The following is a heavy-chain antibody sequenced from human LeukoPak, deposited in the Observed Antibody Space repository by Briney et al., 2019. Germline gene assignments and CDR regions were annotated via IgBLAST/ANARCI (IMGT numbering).Heavy chain of an antibody. CDR2: IIPIFGTA. J-gene: IGHJ3*02. V-gene: IGHV1-69*13. CDR3: ARDLLRFGAFDI. CDR1: GGTFRRFT. Sequence: SVKVSCKASGGTFRRFTISWVRQAPGQGLEWMGGIIPIFGTANYAQKFQGRVTITADESTSTAYMELSSLRSEDTAVYYCARDLLRFGAFDIWGQGTMVTVSS. D-gene: IGHD2-15*01.